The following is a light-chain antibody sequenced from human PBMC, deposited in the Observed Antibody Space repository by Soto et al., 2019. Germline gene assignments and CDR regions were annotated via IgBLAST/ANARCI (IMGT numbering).Light chain of an antibody. V-gene: IGKV3-15*01. CDR1: QSVGSD. J-gene: IGKJ5*01. CDR3: QQYNNWPRT. CDR2: GAP. Sequence: DIVMTQSPGSLSVSPGERVTLSCRASQSVGSDLAWYQQKPGQAPRLLSYGAPTRATGIPARFSGSGSGTEFTLTISSLQSEDFAVYYCQQYNNWPRTFGQGTRLEIK.